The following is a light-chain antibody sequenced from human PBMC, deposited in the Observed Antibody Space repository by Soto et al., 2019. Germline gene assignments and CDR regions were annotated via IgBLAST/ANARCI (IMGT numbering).Light chain of an antibody. CDR2: DTS. CDR3: QQRKHWPPLT. Sequence: EVVLTQSPATLSLSPGERAILSCRASQSVEKYLVWYQQKPGQAPRLLIYDTSNRATGIPARFSGSGSETDFTLTISSLEPEDFAVYSCQQRKHWPPLTFGGGTKVELK. V-gene: IGKV3-11*01. J-gene: IGKJ4*01. CDR1: QSVEKY.